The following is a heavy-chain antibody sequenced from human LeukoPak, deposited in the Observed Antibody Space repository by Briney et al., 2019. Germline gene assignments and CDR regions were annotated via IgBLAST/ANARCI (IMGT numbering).Heavy chain of an antibody. CDR2: ISSSSSYI. CDR1: GFTFSSYS. D-gene: IGHD6-13*01. J-gene: IGHJ4*02. Sequence: PGGSLRLSCAASGFTFSSYSMNWVRQAPGKGLEWVSSISSSSSYIYYADSVKVRFTISRDNAKNSLYLQMNSLRAEDTAVYYCAGGDSSSWYVWGQGTLVTVSS. V-gene: IGHV3-21*01. CDR3: AGGDSSSWYV.